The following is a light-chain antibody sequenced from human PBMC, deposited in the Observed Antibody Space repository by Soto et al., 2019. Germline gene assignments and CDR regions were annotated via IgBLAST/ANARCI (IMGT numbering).Light chain of an antibody. J-gene: IGKJ2*02. V-gene: IGKV1-39*01. Sequence: DIQMTQSPSSLSASVGDSVTITCRSSQSIISYLKWYQQKAGKAPQLLIYAASSLQIGVPARFSGGVSGTDFTLTISSLKPDDSAIYYCQQTYSGPRTFGQGTKLEIK. CDR1: QSIISY. CDR2: AAS. CDR3: QQTYSGPRT.